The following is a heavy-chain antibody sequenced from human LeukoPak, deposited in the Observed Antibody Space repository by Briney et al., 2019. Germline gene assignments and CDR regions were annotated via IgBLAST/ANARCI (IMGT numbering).Heavy chain of an antibody. J-gene: IGHJ4*02. V-gene: IGHV3-33*01. CDR2: IWYDGSNK. Sequence: GRSLRLSCAASGFTFSSYGMHWVRQAPGKGLEWEAVIWYDGSNKYYADSVKGRFTISRDNSKNTLYLQMNSLRAEDTAVYYCARSSPGIAAAGTPHFAYWGQGTLVTVSS. D-gene: IGHD6-13*01. CDR3: ARSSPGIAAAGTPHFAY. CDR1: GFTFSSYG.